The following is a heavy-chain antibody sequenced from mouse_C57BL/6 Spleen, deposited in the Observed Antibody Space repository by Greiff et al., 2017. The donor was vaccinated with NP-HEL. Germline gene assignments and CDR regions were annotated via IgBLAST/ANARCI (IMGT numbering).Heavy chain of an antibody. CDR3: ARSGIYYDYDDYAMDY. J-gene: IGHJ4*01. Sequence: QVQLKQPGAELVRPGSSVKLSCKASGYTFTSYWMHWVKQRPIQGLEWIGNIDPSDSETHYNQKFKDKATLTVDKSSSTAYMQLSSLTSEDSAVYYCARSGIYYDYDDYAMDYWGQGTSVTVSS. CDR1: GYTFTSYW. V-gene: IGHV1-52*01. D-gene: IGHD2-4*01. CDR2: IDPSDSET.